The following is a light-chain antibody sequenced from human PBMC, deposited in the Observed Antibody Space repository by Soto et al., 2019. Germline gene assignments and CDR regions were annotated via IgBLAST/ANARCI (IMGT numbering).Light chain of an antibody. CDR2: EVT. CDR3: SSYTSSITYV. CDR1: SSDVGGYNY. Sequence: QSALTQPASVSGSPGQSITISCTGTSSDVGGYNYVSWYQQHPGKAPKLMIYEVTNRPSGVSNRFSGSKSGNTASLTSSGIQADDEADYYCSSYTSSITYVFGTGTKLTVL. V-gene: IGLV2-14*01. J-gene: IGLJ1*01.